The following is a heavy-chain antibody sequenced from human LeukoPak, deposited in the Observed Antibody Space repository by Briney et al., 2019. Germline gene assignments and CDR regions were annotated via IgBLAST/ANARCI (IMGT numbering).Heavy chain of an antibody. Sequence: GGSLRLSCAASGFTFSSYSMNWVRQAPRKGLEWVSSISSSSSYMYYADSVKGRFTISRDNAKNSLYLQMNSLRAEDTAVYYCTGSGGYYYYMDVWGKGTTVTVSS. D-gene: IGHD2-15*01. J-gene: IGHJ6*03. CDR1: GFTFSSYS. CDR3: TGSGGYYYYMDV. CDR2: ISSSSSYM. V-gene: IGHV3-21*01.